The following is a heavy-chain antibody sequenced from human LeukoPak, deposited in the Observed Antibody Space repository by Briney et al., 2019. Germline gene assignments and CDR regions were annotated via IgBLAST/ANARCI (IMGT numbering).Heavy chain of an antibody. Sequence: QTGGSLRLSCAASGFTFNNYGMHWVRQAPGKGLEWVAFIRYDGSNEHYAGSVRGRFTISRDNSKNTLYLQMNSLRAEDTAVYYCARGGYSSGWFTFDYWGQGTLVTVSS. V-gene: IGHV3-30*02. CDR1: GFTFNNYG. CDR3: ARGGYSSGWFTFDY. D-gene: IGHD6-19*01. J-gene: IGHJ4*02. CDR2: IRYDGSNE.